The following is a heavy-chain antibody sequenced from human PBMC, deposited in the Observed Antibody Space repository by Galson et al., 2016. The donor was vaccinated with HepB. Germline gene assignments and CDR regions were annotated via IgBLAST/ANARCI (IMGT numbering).Heavy chain of an antibody. D-gene: IGHD3-10*01. J-gene: IGHJ5*02. Sequence: TLSLTCTVSGGSITSGGYFWSWIRQHPGKGLEWIGCISYSGSTYYNPSLKSRVTISVDTSKNQFSLKLSSVTAADTAVYYCARAYGSGSYNWFDPWGQGTLVIVSA. CDR3: ARAYGSGSYNWFDP. CDR1: GGSITSGGYF. V-gene: IGHV4-31*03. CDR2: ISYSGST.